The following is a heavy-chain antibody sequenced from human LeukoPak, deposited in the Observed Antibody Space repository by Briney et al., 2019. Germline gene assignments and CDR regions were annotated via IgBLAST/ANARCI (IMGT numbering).Heavy chain of an antibody. V-gene: IGHV1-18*01. CDR2: SSVYNGNT. CDR3: AKGRRVDADDHFDY. Sequence: ASVKVSCKASGYTFTNYAMSWVRQAPGQGLEWMGWSSVYNGNTNYAQKFQGRVTMTTDTTTSTAYMELRTLMSDDTAVYYCAKGRRVDADDHFDYWGQGTLVTVSS. D-gene: IGHD1-1*01. CDR1: GYTFTNYA. J-gene: IGHJ4*02.